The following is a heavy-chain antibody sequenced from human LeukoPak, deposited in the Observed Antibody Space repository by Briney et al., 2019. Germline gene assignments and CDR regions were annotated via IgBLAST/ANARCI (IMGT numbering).Heavy chain of an antibody. V-gene: IGHV1-46*03. CDR2: INPSGGST. Sequence: GASVKVSCKASGYTFTSYYMHWVRQAPGQGLEWMGIINPSGGSTSYAQKFQGRVTMTRDTSTCTVYMELSSLRSEDTAVYYCARSITMVRGVKSFDYWGQGTLVTVSS. D-gene: IGHD3-10*01. J-gene: IGHJ4*02. CDR3: ARSITMVRGVKSFDY. CDR1: GYTFTSYY.